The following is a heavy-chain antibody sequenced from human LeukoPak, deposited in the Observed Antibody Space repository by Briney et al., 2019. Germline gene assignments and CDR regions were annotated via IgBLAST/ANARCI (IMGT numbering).Heavy chain of an antibody. Sequence: GGSLRLSCAASGFTFSIYWMYWVRQAPGKGLEWVANIKQDGSEKYYVDSVKGRFTISRDNAKNSLYLQMNSLKAEDTAVYYCARGGAARPDFWGQGTLVTVSS. V-gene: IGHV3-7*01. CDR3: ARGGAARPDF. D-gene: IGHD6-6*01. J-gene: IGHJ4*02. CDR2: IKQDGSEK. CDR1: GFTFSIYW.